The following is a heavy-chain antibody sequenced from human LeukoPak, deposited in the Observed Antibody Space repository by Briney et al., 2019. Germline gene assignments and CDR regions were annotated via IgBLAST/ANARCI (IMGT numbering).Heavy chain of an antibody. J-gene: IGHJ5*02. CDR2: IYPRDGST. D-gene: IGHD2-2*01. Sequence: ASVKVSCKASGYSFTSNYIHWVRQAPGQGLEWMGMIYPRDGSTSYAQKFQGRVTITADESTSTAYMELSSLRSEDTAVYYCAREKSYCSSTSCYPGDWFDPWGQGTLVTVSS. CDR1: GYSFTSNY. V-gene: IGHV1-46*01. CDR3: AREKSYCSSTSCYPGDWFDP.